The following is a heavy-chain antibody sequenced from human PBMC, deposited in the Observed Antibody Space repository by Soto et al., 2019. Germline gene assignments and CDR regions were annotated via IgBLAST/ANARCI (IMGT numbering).Heavy chain of an antibody. Sequence: SETLSLTCTVSGGSISSGGYYWSWIRQHPGKGLEWIGYIYYSGSTYYNPSLKSRVTISVDTSKNQFSLKLSSVTAADTAVYYCARALREYYYDSSGLDYWGQGTLVTVSS. CDR3: ARALREYYYDSSGLDY. D-gene: IGHD3-22*01. CDR2: IYYSGST. V-gene: IGHV4-31*03. J-gene: IGHJ4*02. CDR1: GGSISSGGYY.